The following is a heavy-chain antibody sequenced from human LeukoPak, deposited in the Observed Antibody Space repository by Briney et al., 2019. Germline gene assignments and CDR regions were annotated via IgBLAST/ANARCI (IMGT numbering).Heavy chain of an antibody. J-gene: IGHJ5*02. V-gene: IGHV1-2*02. CDR2: INPNNGDT. CDR3: ARGGPNYDFWSGYSPNWFDP. D-gene: IGHD3-3*01. Sequence: ASVKVSCKPSGYTFTGYYMHWVRQAPGQGLEWMGWINPNNGDTDYAQKFQGRVTMTRDTSISTAYMELSRLTSDDTAVYYCARGGPNYDFWSGYSPNWFDPWGQGTLVTVSS. CDR1: GYTFTGYY.